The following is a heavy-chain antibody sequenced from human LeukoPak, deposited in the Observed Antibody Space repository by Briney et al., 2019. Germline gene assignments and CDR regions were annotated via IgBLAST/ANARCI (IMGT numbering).Heavy chain of an antibody. CDR2: ISSSSSYI. V-gene: IGHV3-21*01. CDR1: GFTFSSYS. Sequence: GGSLRLSCAASGFTFSSYSMNWVRQAPGKGLEWVSSISSSSSYIYYADSVKGRFTISRDNAKNSLYLQMYSLRAEDTAVYYCARSGSRAHFIVVVPAANYDYWGQGTLVTVSS. J-gene: IGHJ4*02. CDR3: ARSGSRAHFIVVVPAANYDY. D-gene: IGHD2-2*01.